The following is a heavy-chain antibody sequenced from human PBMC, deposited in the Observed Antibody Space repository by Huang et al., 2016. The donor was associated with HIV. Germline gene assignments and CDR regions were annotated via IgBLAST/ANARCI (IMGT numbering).Heavy chain of an antibody. CDR1: GFLFTTFT. J-gene: IGHJ4*03. CDR2: ISGSCSSI. Sequence: EVQLEESGGALVKPGGSLRLSWAATGFLFTTFTMHWVRQAPGKGLELVSSISGSCSSIYYADAVKGRFTISRDNTKKSLYLQMSSLSVDDTAFYFCARGGPVGYFNLWGHGTLVSVSS. CDR3: ARGGPVGYFNL. D-gene: IGHD2-15*01. V-gene: IGHV3-21*01.